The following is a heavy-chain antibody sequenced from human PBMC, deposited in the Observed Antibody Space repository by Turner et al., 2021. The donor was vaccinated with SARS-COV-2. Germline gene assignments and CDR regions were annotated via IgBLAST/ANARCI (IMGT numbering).Heavy chain of an antibody. Sequence: LLVPDGAAVNKPGAAVKVSCTPSGYAFTSFFLAWVRLVPGQGLEWMGWIIPNSGATKYGDKYQGRVSLTREESISSFFLEWTMLRSDDTAVYYCTRIRSFYVGFWGPGTLVSVSS. J-gene: IGHJ4*02. D-gene: IGHD2-2*01. CDR2: IIPNSGAT. CDR1: GYAFTSFF. V-gene: IGHV1-2*02. CDR3: TRIRSFYVGF.